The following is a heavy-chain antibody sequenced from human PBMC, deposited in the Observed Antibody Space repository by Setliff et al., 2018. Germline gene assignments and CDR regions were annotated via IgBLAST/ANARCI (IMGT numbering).Heavy chain of an antibody. CDR2: IYITGNP. CDR1: GASIRHTSYF. CDR3: TRLYYGSRALYFDV. V-gene: IGHV4-4*07. Sequence: SETLSLTCTVSGASIRHTSYFWTWVRQPAGKGLEWIGHIYITGNPGVNPSLESRVAMSIDKSRNQFSLNLQSVTAADTAVYYCTRLYYGSRALYFDVWGQETLVTVSS. J-gene: IGHJ4*02. D-gene: IGHD3-10*01.